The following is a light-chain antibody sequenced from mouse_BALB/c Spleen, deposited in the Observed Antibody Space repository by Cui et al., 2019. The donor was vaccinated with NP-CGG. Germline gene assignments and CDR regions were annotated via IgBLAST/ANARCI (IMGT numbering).Light chain of an antibody. CDR2: GTN. CDR3: ALWYSNHWV. V-gene: IGLV1*01. J-gene: IGLJ1*01. Sequence: QTVVTQESALTPSPGETVTPTCRSSTGAVTTSNYANWVQEKPDHLFTGLIGGTNNRPPGVPARFSGSLIGDKAALTITGAQTEDEAIYFCALWYSNHWVFGGGTKLTVL. CDR1: TGAVTTSNY.